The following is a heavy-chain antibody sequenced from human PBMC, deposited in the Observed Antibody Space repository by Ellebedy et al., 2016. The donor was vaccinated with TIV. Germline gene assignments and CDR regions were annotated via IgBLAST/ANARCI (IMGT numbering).Heavy chain of an antibody. J-gene: IGHJ6*02. CDR2: IITIFGTP. CDR3: AIVREALGSGYDSDYYYYGSDV. Sequence: ASVKVFCKASGGTFISYTIGWVRQAPGQGLEWMGSIITIFGTPHYAQKFQGRVTITADKSTTTAFMELNSLRFADTAIYYCAIVREALGSGYDSDYYYYGSDVWGQGTTVTVSS. D-gene: IGHD5-12*01. V-gene: IGHV1-69*08. CDR1: GGTFISYT.